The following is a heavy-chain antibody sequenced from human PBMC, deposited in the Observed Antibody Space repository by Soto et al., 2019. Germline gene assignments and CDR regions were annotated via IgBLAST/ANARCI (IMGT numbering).Heavy chain of an antibody. V-gene: IGHV4-30-4*02. CDR2: IYNDGST. CDR1: GDSIRSGDYY. Sequence: LSETLSLTCTVSGDSIRSGDYYWGWIRQPPGRGLEWLGYIYNDGSTYYNPSLKSRVTISVDTSKNQFSLKLSSVTAADTAVYYCAREGLTGTIGLYYYYAMDVWGQGTTVTVSS. J-gene: IGHJ6*02. D-gene: IGHD1-7*01. CDR3: AREGLTGTIGLYYYYAMDV.